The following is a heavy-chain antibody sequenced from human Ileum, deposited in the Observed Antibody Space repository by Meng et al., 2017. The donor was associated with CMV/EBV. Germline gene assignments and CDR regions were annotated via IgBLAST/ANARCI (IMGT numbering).Heavy chain of an antibody. Sequence: QVQLQVSRPGLVNPSQALSLTCTVSGDSLRTCDYYWSWIRQPPGKGPEWIGYIYYSGSTLYNPSLKSPVTISLDKSKNQFSLRLRSVTAADTAVYFCAREGGGWYFDSWGQGTLVTVSS. J-gene: IGHJ4*02. CDR2: IYYSGST. CDR1: GDSLRTCDYY. D-gene: IGHD6-19*01. V-gene: IGHV4-30-4*01. CDR3: AREGGGWYFDS.